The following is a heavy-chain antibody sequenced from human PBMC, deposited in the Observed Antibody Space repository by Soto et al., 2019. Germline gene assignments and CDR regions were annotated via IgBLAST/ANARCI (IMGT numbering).Heavy chain of an antibody. V-gene: IGHV4-34*01. CDR3: ARGPRPTGNTNYYYYGMDV. Sequence: SETLSLTCAVYGGSFSGYYWSWIRQPPGKGLEWTGEINHSGSTNYNPSLKSRVTISVDTSKNQFSLKLSSVTAADTAVYYCARGPRPTGNTNYYYYGMDVCGQGTTVTV. CDR1: GGSFSGYY. D-gene: IGHD4-17*01. J-gene: IGHJ6*02. CDR2: INHSGST.